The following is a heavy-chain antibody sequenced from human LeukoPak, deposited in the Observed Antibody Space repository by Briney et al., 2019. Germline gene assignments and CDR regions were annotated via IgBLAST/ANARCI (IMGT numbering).Heavy chain of an antibody. D-gene: IGHD6-19*01. CDR1: GGSISSRSYY. V-gene: IGHV4-39*01. CDR3: ARGDSSGWYQYFQH. J-gene: IGHJ1*01. Sequence: PSETLSLTCTVSGGSISSRSYYWGWIRQPPGKGLEWIGSIYYSGSTYYNPSLQSRVTISVDTSKNQFSLKLSSVTAADTAVYYCARGDSSGWYQYFQHWGQGTLVTVSS. CDR2: IYYSGST.